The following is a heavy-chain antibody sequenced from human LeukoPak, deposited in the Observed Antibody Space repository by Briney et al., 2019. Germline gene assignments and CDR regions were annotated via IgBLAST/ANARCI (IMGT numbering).Heavy chain of an antibody. Sequence: GGSLRLSCAASGFTFSSYSMNWVRQAPGKGLEWVSSISGSSSYIYYADSVKGRFTISRDNAKNSLYLQMNSLRAEDTAVYYCARDVQSYGMDVWGQGTTVTVSS. D-gene: IGHD3-10*02. CDR3: ARDVQSYGMDV. V-gene: IGHV3-21*01. J-gene: IGHJ6*02. CDR1: GFTFSSYS. CDR2: ISGSSSYI.